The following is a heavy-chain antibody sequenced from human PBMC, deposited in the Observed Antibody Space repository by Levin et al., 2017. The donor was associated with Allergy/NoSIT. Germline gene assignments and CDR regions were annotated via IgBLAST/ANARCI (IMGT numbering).Heavy chain of an antibody. CDR2: ISFDASQE. V-gene: IGHV3-30*03. J-gene: IGHJ4*02. D-gene: IGHD2-2*03. CDR1: GFTFNKFG. CDR3: VGLDILGESGDSRDF. Sequence: PGGSLRLSCAASGFTFNKFGMHWVRQGPGKGLEWVAVISFDASQEYYADSVKGRFTISRDNSKNTLYMQMNSLRAEDTAIYQCVGLDILGESGDSRDFWGQGTLVTVSS.